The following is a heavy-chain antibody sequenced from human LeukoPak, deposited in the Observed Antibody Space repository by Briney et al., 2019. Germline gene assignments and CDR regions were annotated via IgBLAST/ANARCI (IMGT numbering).Heavy chain of an antibody. CDR2: ISYDGSNK. D-gene: IGHD2-8*01. CDR3: ARDEIGYCINGVCYEGAFDI. J-gene: IGHJ3*02. CDR1: GFTFSSYA. V-gene: IGHV3-30-3*01. Sequence: GGSLRLSCAASGFTFSSYAMHSVRQAPGKGLEWEAVISYDGSNKYYAASVKGRFTISRDNSKNTLYLQMNSLRAEDTAVYYCARDEIGYCINGVCYEGAFDIWGQGTMVSVSS.